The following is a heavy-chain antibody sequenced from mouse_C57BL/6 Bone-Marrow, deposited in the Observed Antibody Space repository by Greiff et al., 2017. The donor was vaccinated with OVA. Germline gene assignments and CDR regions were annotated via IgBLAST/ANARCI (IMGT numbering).Heavy chain of an antibody. CDR3: TRSSPPWFAY. V-gene: IGHV1-15*01. J-gene: IGHJ3*01. Sequence: QVHVKQSGAELVRPGASVTLSCKASGYTFTDYEMHWVKQTPVHGLEWIGAIDPETGGTAYNQKFKGKAILTADKSSSTAYMELRSLTSEDSAVYYCTRSSPPWFAYWGQGTLVTVSA. CDR2: IDPETGGT. D-gene: IGHD1-1*01. CDR1: GYTFTDYE.